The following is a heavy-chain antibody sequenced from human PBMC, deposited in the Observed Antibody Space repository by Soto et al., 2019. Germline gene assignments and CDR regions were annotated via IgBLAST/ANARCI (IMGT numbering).Heavy chain of an antibody. CDR2: IKQDGSER. CDR3: ARVAYDFWSGYYYYMDV. CDR1: GLTFSSYG. V-gene: IGHV3-7*01. Sequence: GGSLRLSCAASGLTFSSYGMSWVRQAPGKGLEWVANIKQDGSERYYVDSVKGRFTISRDNAKNSLYLQMNSLRAEDTAVYYCARVAYDFWSGYYYYMDVWGKGTTVTVS. J-gene: IGHJ6*03. D-gene: IGHD3-3*01.